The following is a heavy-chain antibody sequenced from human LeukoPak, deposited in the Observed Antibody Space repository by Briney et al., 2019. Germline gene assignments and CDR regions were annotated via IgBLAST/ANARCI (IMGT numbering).Heavy chain of an antibody. CDR1: GGSISSSNW. V-gene: IGHV4-4*02. CDR3: ARERRTLNWFDP. J-gene: IGHJ5*02. CDR2: IYHSGST. Sequence: SETLSLTCAVSGGSISSSNWWSWVRQPPGKGLEWIGEIYHSGSTNYNPSLKSRVTISVDKSKNQFSLKLSPVTAADTAVYYCARERRTLNWFDPWGQGTLVTVSS.